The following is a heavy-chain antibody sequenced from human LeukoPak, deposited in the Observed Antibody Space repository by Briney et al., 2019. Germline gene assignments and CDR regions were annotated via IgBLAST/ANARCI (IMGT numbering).Heavy chain of an antibody. D-gene: IGHD5-18*01. Sequence: PSETLSLTCAVYGGSLSGYYWSWIRQPPGNGLEWIGEINHSGSTNYNPSLKSRVTISVDTSKNQFSLKLSSVTAADTAVYYCARGRVQLWLKYYFDYWGQGTLVTVSS. CDR1: GGSLSGYY. CDR3: ARGRVQLWLKYYFDY. J-gene: IGHJ4*02. CDR2: INHSGST. V-gene: IGHV4-34*01.